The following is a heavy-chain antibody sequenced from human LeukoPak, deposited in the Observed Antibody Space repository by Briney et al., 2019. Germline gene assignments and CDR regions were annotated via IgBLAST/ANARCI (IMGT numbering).Heavy chain of an antibody. D-gene: IGHD1-1*01. CDR3: AAGDYYYYYMDV. J-gene: IGHJ6*03. Sequence: PGRSLRLSCAASGFTFSSYGMHWVRQAPGKGLEWVAAIWYDGSNKYYADSVKGRFTISRDNSKNTLYLQMNSLRAEDTAVYYCAAGDYYYYYMDVWGKGTTVTVSS. V-gene: IGHV3-33*01. CDR1: GFTFSSYG. CDR2: IWYDGSNK.